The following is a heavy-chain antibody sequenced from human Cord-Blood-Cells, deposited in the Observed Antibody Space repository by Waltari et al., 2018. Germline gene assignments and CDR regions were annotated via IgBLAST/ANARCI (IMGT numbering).Heavy chain of an antibody. CDR1: GGTFSRYA. CDR3: ARGTYSNFDY. Sequence: QVQLVQSGAEVQKPGSSVKASCKASGGTFSRYAISWVRQAPGQGLEWMGRIIPILGIANYAQKFQGRVTITADKSTSTAYMELSSLRSEDTAVYYCARGTYSNFDYWGQGTLVTVSS. J-gene: IGHJ4*02. D-gene: IGHD4-4*01. V-gene: IGHV1-69*09. CDR2: IIPILGIA.